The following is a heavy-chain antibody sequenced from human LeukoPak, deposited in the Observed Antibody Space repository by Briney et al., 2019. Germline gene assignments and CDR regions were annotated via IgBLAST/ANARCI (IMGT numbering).Heavy chain of an antibody. CDR1: GASFRSGGQY. J-gene: IGHJ4*02. CDR3: ARIFDV. V-gene: IGHV4-61*08. CDR2: IFYNGKT. Sequence: SETLSLTCTLSGASFRSGGQYWGWIRQTPGKGLEWIGGIFYNGKTNYNPSLKSRVTISLDTSRSQFSLRLSSVTASDTGVYYCARIFDVWGRGTLVTVSP.